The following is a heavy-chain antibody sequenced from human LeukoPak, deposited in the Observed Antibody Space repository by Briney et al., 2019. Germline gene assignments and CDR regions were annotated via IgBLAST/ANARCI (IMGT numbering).Heavy chain of an antibody. CDR3: ARSISYYYYYYMDV. V-gene: IGHV4-34*01. Sequence: SETLSLTCAVYGGSFSGYYWSWIRQPPGKGLEWIGEINHSGSTNYNPSLKSRVTISVDTSKNQFSLKLSSVTATDTAVYYCARSISYYYYYYMDVWGKGTTVTVSS. CDR1: GGSFSGYY. J-gene: IGHJ6*03. CDR2: INHSGST.